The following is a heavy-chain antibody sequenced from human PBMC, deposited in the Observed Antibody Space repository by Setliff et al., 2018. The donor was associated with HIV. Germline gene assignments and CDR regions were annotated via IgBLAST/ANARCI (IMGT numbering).Heavy chain of an antibody. J-gene: IGHJ4*02. Sequence: SETLSLTCTVSGDSVSSSNCYWAWIRLPPGKGLEWLGHIIYAVSRNIGRTTYNPSLKSRVTMSTDTSRNQFSLKLKSVTAADTAVYYCARRGGNSWHFDSWGQGSLVTVSS. CDR1: GDSVSSSNCY. D-gene: IGHD6-13*01. CDR3: ARRGGNSWHFDS. V-gene: IGHV4-61*05. CDR2: IIYAVSRNIGRT.